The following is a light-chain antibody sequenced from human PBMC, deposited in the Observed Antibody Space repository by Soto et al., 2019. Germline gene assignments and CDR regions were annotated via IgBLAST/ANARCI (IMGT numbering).Light chain of an antibody. V-gene: IGKV3-15*01. J-gene: IGKJ5*01. CDR3: QQYNNLIT. CDR1: QSVSNN. Sequence: EIVMTQSPATLSVSPGEKATLSCRASQSVSNNLAWFQQKPGQAPRLLIYGASTRATGIPARFSGSGSGTEFTLTISSLQSEDFAVYYCQQYNNLITFGQGTRLEIK. CDR2: GAS.